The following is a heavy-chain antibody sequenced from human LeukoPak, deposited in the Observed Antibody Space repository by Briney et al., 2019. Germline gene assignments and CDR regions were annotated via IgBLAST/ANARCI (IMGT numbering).Heavy chain of an antibody. CDR2: INAGNGNT. J-gene: IGHJ6*02. D-gene: IGHD2-2*01. CDR1: GYTFAKYA. V-gene: IGHV1-3*01. Sequence: ASVTVSCKASGYTFAKYAIHWVRQAPGQRLEWMGWINAGNGNTRYSQKFQGGVTITRDTSASTAYMELSSLRSEDTAVYYCARSILVVPVASHYNYGADVWGQGTTVTVSS. CDR3: ARSILVVPVASHYNYGADV.